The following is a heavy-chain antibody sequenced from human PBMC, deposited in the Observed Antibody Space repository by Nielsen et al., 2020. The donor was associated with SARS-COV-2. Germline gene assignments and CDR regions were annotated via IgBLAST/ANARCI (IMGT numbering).Heavy chain of an antibody. CDR1: GFTFSSYW. CDR3: AREGWFGV. J-gene: IGHJ6*04. V-gene: IGHV3-7*01. D-gene: IGHD3-10*01. CDR2: IKQDGSEK. Sequence: GAPKISCAASGFTFSSYWMSWVRQAPGKGLEWVANIKQDGSEKYYVDSVKGRFTISRDNAKNSLYLQMNSLRAEDTAVYYCAREGWFGVWGKGTTVTVSS.